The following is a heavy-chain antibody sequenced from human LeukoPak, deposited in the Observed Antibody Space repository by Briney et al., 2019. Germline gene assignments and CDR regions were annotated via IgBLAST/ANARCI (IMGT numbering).Heavy chain of an antibody. Sequence: EASVKVSCKASGYTFTSYYMHWVRQAPGQGLEWMGIINPGGGSTSYAQKFQGRVTMTRDTSTSTVYMELSSLRSEDTAVYYCARSSNRLRLGELSLYYYYMDVWGKGTTVTVSS. CDR1: GYTFTSYY. CDR2: INPGGGST. CDR3: ARSSNRLRLGELSLYYYYMDV. V-gene: IGHV1-46*01. J-gene: IGHJ6*03. D-gene: IGHD3-16*02.